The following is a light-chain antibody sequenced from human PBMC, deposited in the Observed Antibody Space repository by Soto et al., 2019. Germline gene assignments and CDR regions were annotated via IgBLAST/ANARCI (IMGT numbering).Light chain of an antibody. Sequence: EMVLTQSTGTLPLSPRERATLSCRASQSVSNNYLAWYQQKPGQAPRLLIYGASNRATGIPDRFSGSGSGTDFTLTISRLEPEDFAVYYCQQYGRSGTFGQGTKVDIK. V-gene: IGKV3-20*01. CDR1: QSVSNNY. CDR3: QQYGRSGT. J-gene: IGKJ1*01. CDR2: GAS.